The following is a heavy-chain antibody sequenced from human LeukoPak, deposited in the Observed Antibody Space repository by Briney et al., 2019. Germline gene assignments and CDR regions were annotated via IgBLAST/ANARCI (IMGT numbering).Heavy chain of an antibody. V-gene: IGHV3-48*01. CDR1: GFAFSSYS. CDR3: ARDLGYSSGPNY. Sequence: PGGSLRLSCAASGFAFSSYSMNWVRQAPGKGLEWVSYISSSSSTIYYADSVKGRFTISRDNAKNSLYLQMNSLRAEDTAVYYCARDLGYSSGPNYWGQGTRVTVSS. D-gene: IGHD6-19*01. J-gene: IGHJ4*02. CDR2: ISSSSSTI.